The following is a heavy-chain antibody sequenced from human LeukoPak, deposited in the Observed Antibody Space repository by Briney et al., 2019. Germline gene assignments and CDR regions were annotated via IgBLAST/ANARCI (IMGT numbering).Heavy chain of an antibody. J-gene: IGHJ3*02. Sequence: SETLSLTCTVSGGSISSYYWSWIWQPPGKGLEWIGYIYTSGSTNYNPSLKSRVTISVDTSKNQFSLKLSSVTAADTAVYYCARHALSSSWYSEAFDIWGQGTMVTVSS. CDR1: GGSISSYY. CDR3: ARHALSSSWYSEAFDI. V-gene: IGHV4-4*09. CDR2: IYTSGST. D-gene: IGHD6-13*01.